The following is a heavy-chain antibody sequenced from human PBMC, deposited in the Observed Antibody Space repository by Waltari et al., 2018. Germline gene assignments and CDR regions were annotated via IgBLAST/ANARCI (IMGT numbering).Heavy chain of an antibody. CDR1: GYSISSGYY. J-gene: IGHJ4*02. V-gene: IGHV4-38-2*02. Sequence: QVQLQESGPGLVKPSETLYLACNVSGYSISSGYYWGWIRQPPGKGLEWIGSIYHSGSTYYNPSLKSRVTISVDTSKNQFSLKLSSVTAADTAVYYCARGSTSCCPFDYWGQGTLVTVSS. CDR3: ARGSTSCCPFDY. D-gene: IGHD2-2*01. CDR2: IYHSGST.